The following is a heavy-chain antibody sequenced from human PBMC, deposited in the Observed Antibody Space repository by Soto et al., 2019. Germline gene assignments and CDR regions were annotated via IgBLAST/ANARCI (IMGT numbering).Heavy chain of an antibody. CDR1: GDSVSSSGYY. CDR2: IYFSGST. Sequence: SETLSLTCTVSGDSVSSSGYYWSWIRQPPGKGLEWIGYIYFSGSTNYNPSLKSRVTISVDTPKNQFSLKLSSVTAADTAVYYCAKNWNWGSLVHWGQGTLVTVSS. CDR3: AKNWNWGSLVH. J-gene: IGHJ4*02. V-gene: IGHV4-61*08. D-gene: IGHD7-27*01.